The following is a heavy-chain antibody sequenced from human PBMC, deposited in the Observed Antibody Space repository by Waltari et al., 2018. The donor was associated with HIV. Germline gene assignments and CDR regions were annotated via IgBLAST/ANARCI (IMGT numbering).Heavy chain of an antibody. CDR1: GFAGSNNY. J-gene: IGHJ6*02. CDR3: TGPDGDQGTSVTYYGMGV. Sequence: EVELVETGGDLMRPGGSLRVSCATSGFAGSNNYINWVRQAPGKGLEWVSVIYRGGDTKYADSVKGRFLISRDNSKNTVFLQLNRLRVEDTAVYYCTGPDGDQGTSVTYYGMGVWGQGTTVTVSS. D-gene: IGHD4-17*01. CDR2: IYRGGDT. V-gene: IGHV3-53*02.